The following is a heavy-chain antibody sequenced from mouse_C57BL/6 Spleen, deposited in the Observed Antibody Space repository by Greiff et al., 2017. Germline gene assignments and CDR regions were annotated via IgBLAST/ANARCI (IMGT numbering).Heavy chain of an antibody. D-gene: IGHD2-3*01. J-gene: IGHJ3*01. CDR2: IDPENGDT. V-gene: IGHV14-4*01. Sequence: VQLQQSGAELVRPGASVKLSCTASGFNIKDDYMHWVKQRPEQGLEWIGWIDPENGDTEYASKFQGKATITADTSSNTAYLQLSSLTSEDTAVYYCTTRCDGSFADWGQGTLVTVSA. CDR3: TTRCDGSFAD. CDR1: GFNIKDDY.